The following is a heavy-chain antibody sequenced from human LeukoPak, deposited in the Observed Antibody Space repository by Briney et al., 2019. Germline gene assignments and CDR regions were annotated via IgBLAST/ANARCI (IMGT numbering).Heavy chain of an antibody. J-gene: IGHJ6*03. CDR2: INQDGSEK. D-gene: IGHD5-18*01. CDR1: GFTFSSYD. Sequence: PGGSLRLSCAASGFTFSSYDMSWVRQAPGKGLEWVANINQDGSEKYYVDSVKGRFTISRDNAKNSLYLQMNSLRAEDTAVYYCARGLTGRGYSYGYFHDYYYYYMDVWGKGTTVTVSS. V-gene: IGHV3-7*01. CDR3: ARGLTGRGYSYGYFHDYYYYYMDV.